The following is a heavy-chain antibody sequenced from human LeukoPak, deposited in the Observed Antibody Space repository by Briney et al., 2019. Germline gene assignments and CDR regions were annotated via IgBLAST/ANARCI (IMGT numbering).Heavy chain of an antibody. CDR2: IYYSGSA. J-gene: IGHJ6*04. CDR1: GGSISSSKYY. CDR3: ALDSSGWYERLVMDV. D-gene: IGHD6-19*01. V-gene: IGHV4-39*07. Sequence: SETLSLTCTVSGGSISSSKYYWGWIRQPPGKGLEWIGSIYYSGSAYYNPSLKSRVTISVDTSKNQFSLKLSSVTAADTAVYYCALDSSGWYERLVMDVWGKGTTVTVSS.